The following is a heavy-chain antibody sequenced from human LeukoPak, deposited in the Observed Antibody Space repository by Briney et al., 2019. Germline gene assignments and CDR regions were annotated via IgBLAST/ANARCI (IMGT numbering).Heavy chain of an antibody. V-gene: IGHV1-69*06. D-gene: IGHD2-15*01. CDR2: IIPIFGTA. CDR1: GGTFSSYA. J-gene: IGHJ6*04. CDR3: ARGRSYCSGGSCYSEDYYYGMDV. Sequence: ASVKVSSKASGGTFSSYAISWVRQAPGQGLEWMGGIIPIFGTANYAQKFQGRVTITADKSTSTAYMELSSLRSEDTAVYYCARGRSYCSGGSCYSEDYYYGMDVWGKGTTVTVSS.